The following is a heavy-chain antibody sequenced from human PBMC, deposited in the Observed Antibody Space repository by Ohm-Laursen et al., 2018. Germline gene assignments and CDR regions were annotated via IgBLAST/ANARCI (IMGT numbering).Heavy chain of an antibody. CDR3: ARDRSPTPSIVVVPSAIYGLDV. J-gene: IGHJ6*02. D-gene: IGHD2-2*01. Sequence: SSVKVSCKASGYTFTGYYMHWVRQAPGQGLEWMGWINPNSGGTNYAQKFQGRVTMTRDTSTSTAYMELRSLRSDDTAVYYCARDRSPTPSIVVVPSAIYGLDVWGQGTTVTVSS. CDR2: INPNSGGT. V-gene: IGHV1-2*02. CDR1: GYTFTGYY.